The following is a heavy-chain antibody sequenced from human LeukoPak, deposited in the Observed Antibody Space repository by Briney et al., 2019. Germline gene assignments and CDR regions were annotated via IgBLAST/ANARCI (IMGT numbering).Heavy chain of an antibody. CDR3: ARDLVSSGSGDY. CDR2: INSDGSST. Sequence: GGSLRLSCAASGFTFSSYWMHWVRHAPGKGLVWVPRINSDGSSTSYADSVKGRFTISRDNAKNTLYLQMNSLRAEDTAVYYCARDLVSSGSGDYWGQGTLVTVSS. CDR1: GFTFSSYW. D-gene: IGHD6-19*01. V-gene: IGHV3-74*01. J-gene: IGHJ4*02.